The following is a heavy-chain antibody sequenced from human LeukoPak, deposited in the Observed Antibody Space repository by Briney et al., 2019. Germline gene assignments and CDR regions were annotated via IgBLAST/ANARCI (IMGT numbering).Heavy chain of an antibody. V-gene: IGHV1-8*01. CDR3: ARDGEAPGIYFDL. CDR2: MNPNSGNT. CDR1: GYTFTSYD. Sequence: GASVKVSCKASGYTFTSYDINWVRLATGQGLEWMGWMNPNSGNTGYAQKFQGRVTMTRNTSISTAYMELSSLRSEDTAVYYCARDGEAPGIYFDLWGQGTPVTVSS. J-gene: IGHJ4*02. D-gene: IGHD6-13*01.